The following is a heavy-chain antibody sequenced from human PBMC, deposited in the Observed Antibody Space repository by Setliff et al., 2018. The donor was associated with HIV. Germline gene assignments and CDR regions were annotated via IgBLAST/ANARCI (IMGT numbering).Heavy chain of an antibody. Sequence: PGESLKISCKGSGYSFTTYWIGWVRQMPGKGLEWMGIIYPGDSDTRYSPSFQGQVTISADKSISTAYLQWSSLKASDTAMYYCARSGKAVGSAGLGAFDIWGQGTMVTVSS. CDR2: IYPGDSDT. J-gene: IGHJ3*02. V-gene: IGHV5-51*01. D-gene: IGHD6-19*01. CDR3: ARSGKAVGSAGLGAFDI. CDR1: GYSFTTYW.